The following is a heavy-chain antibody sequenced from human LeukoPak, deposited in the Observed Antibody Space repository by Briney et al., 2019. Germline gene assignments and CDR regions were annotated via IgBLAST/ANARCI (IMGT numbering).Heavy chain of an antibody. V-gene: IGHV3-48*01. CDR1: GFTFSIYD. J-gene: IGHJ4*02. Sequence: PGGSLRLSCAASGFTFSIYDMNWVRQAPGKGLEWVSYISFSMSTTYYADSVKGRFTISRDNAKNSMYLQMSSLRAEDTAVYYCGKDAGTSSWDDPLGYWGQGTLVTVSS. CDR3: GKDAGTSSWDDPLGY. CDR2: ISFSMSTT. D-gene: IGHD6-13*01.